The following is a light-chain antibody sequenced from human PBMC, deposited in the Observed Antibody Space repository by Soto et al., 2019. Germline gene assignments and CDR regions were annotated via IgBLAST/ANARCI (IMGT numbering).Light chain of an antibody. CDR2: DVS. CDR1: QSISSL. V-gene: IGKV1-5*01. J-gene: IGKJ5*01. CDR3: QQYNSYLIT. Sequence: DIQMTQSPSTLSASVGDRVTITCRASQSISSLLAWYQQKPGQVPKLLISDVSRLESGVPSRFRGSGSGTEFTLTISSLQPDDFATYYCQQYNSYLITFGQGTRLEIK.